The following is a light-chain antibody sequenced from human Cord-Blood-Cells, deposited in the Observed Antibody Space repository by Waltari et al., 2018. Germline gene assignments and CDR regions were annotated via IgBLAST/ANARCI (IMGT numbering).Light chain of an antibody. V-gene: IGLV2-14*03. CDR3: SSYTSSSTYV. J-gene: IGLJ1*01. CDR2: DVS. Sequence: QSALTHPASVSGSPGPPITIPCTGTSSYVGGYNYVSWYQQHPGKAPKLMTYDVSNRPSGVSNRFSGSKSGNTASLTISGLQAEDEADYYCSSYTSSSTYVFGTGTKVTVL. CDR1: SSYVGGYNY.